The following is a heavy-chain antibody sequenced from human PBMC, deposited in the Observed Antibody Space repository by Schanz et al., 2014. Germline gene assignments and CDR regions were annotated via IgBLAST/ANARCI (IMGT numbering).Heavy chain of an antibody. D-gene: IGHD3-22*01. V-gene: IGHV3-21*04. CDR1: RIIFGTYS. Sequence: EVQLVESGGGLVKPGGSLRLSCTASRIIFGTYSMNWIRQTPKGLEWGSSINSRSNFIYYADSVKGRFTISRDNAKNSLYLQKNSLRAADAAVYYCAKDERLPYYGTGSDVDYWGQGTLVAVSS. J-gene: IGHJ4*02. CDR2: INSRSNFI. CDR3: AKDERLPYYGTGSDVDY.